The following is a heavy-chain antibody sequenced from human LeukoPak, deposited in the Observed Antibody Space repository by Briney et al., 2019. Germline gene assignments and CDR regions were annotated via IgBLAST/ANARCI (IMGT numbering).Heavy chain of an antibody. J-gene: IGHJ4*02. D-gene: IGHD3-22*01. CDR1: GGSISSGGYS. CDR3: ARGNHYYDSSGYELPFDY. Sequence: PSETLSLTCAVSGGSISSGGYSWSWIRQPPGKGLEWIGYIYHSGSTYYNPSLKSRVTISVDRSKNQFSLKLSSVTAADTAVYYCARGNHYYDSSGYELPFDYWGQGTLVTVSS. CDR2: IYHSGST. V-gene: IGHV4-30-2*01.